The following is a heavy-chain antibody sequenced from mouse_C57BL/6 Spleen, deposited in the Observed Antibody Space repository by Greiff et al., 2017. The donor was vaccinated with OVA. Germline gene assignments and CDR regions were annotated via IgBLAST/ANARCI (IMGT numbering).Heavy chain of an antibody. V-gene: IGHV1-82*01. CDR3: AREILGAMDY. D-gene: IGHD3-3*01. CDR2: IYPGDGDT. J-gene: IGHJ4*01. Sequence: QVQLQQSGPELVKPGASVKISCKASGYAFSSSWMNWVKQRPGKGLEWIGRIYPGDGDTNYNGKFKGKATLTADKSSSTAYMQLSSLTSEDSAVYFCAREILGAMDYWGQGTSVTVSS. CDR1: GYAFSSSW.